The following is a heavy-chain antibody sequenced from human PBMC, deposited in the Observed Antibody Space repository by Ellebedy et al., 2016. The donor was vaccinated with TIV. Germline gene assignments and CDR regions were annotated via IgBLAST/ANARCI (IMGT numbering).Heavy chain of an antibody. Sequence: GESLKISXAASGFIFSSYAMSWVRQAPGKGLEWVSAISGSGGSTYYADSVKGRFTISRDNSKNMLYLQMNSLRAEDTALYYCAKGWGSAWYRGWFDPWGQGILVTVSS. D-gene: IGHD6-19*01. V-gene: IGHV3-23*01. CDR1: GFIFSSYA. J-gene: IGHJ5*02. CDR2: ISGSGGST. CDR3: AKGWGSAWYRGWFDP.